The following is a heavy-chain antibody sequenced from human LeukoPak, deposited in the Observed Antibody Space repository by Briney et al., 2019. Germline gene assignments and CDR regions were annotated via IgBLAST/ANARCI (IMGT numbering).Heavy chain of an antibody. CDR2: ISDRGGTT. V-gene: IGHV3-23*01. CDR1: GFTFSSYA. J-gene: IGHJ4*02. D-gene: IGHD2-15*01. CDR3: AKVTSGGSCYQSDY. Sequence: GGSLRLSCAASGFTFSSYAMNWVRQAPGKGLEWVSGISDRGGTTYYADFVEGRFTISRDNSKNTLYLQMNNLRAEDTAVYYCAKVTSGGSCYQSDYWGQGTLVTVSS.